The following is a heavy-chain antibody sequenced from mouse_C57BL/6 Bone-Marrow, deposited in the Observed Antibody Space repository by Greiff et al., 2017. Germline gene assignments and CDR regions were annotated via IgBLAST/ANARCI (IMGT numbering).Heavy chain of an antibody. D-gene: IGHD1-1*01. V-gene: IGHV5-9*01. J-gene: IGHJ1*03. Sequence: EVHLVESGGGLVKPGGSLKLSCAASGFTFSSYTMSWVRQTPEKRLQWVAAISGGGGNTSYPDSVKGRFPISRDTDKNILYLQVSSVRSEDTDLYYCSRKVTTVLATKYFDVWGTGTTVTVSS. CDR1: GFTFSSYT. CDR3: SRKVTTVLATKYFDV. CDR2: ISGGGGNT.